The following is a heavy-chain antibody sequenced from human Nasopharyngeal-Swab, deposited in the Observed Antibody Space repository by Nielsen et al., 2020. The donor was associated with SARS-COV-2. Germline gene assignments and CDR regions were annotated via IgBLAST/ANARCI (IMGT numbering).Heavy chain of an antibody. CDR2: INPNSGGT. V-gene: IGHV1-2*04. D-gene: IGHD2-21*02. J-gene: IGHJ6*02. CDR1: GYTFTGDY. Sequence: ASVKVSCKASGYTFTGDYMHWVRQAPGQGREWMGWINPNSGGTNYAQKFQGWVTMTRDTSISTAYMELSRLRSDDTAVYYCARLYCGGDCSYYYYYGMDVWGQGTTVTVSS. CDR3: ARLYCGGDCSYYYYYGMDV.